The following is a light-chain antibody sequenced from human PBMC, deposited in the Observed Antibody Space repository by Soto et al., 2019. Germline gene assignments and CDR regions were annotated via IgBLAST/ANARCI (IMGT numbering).Light chain of an antibody. Sequence: EIVCTQAPGSLSLAPGERATLSCRASQSVSLSLAWYQQKPGQAPRLLIYDASNRATGIPARFSGSGSGTDFTLTISSLEPEDFAVYYCQQRSNWPFTFGQGTRLEIK. J-gene: IGKJ5*01. V-gene: IGKV3-11*01. CDR2: DAS. CDR1: QSVSLS. CDR3: QQRSNWPFT.